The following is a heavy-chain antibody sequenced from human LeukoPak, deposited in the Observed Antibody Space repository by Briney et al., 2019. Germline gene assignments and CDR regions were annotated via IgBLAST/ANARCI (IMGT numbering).Heavy chain of an antibody. J-gene: IGHJ5*02. V-gene: IGHV3-74*01. CDR3: ARSEAGWFDP. Sequence: GGSRRLSSAAYGFTFGSHWRHWGRQVQENGLLWVSPISGVGSNTTYATSVKGPFTSSRDNAKNTLYRQMNMLGAEDTAVYYCARSEAGWFDPRGEGTPVTVSS. CDR2: ISGVGSNT. CDR1: GFTFGSHW.